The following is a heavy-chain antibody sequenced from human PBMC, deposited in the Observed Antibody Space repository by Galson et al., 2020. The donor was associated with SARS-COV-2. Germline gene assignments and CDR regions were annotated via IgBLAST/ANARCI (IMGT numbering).Heavy chain of an antibody. CDR1: GYTFTGYY. V-gene: IGHV1-2*02. J-gene: IGHJ4*02. CDR3: ARGGADYYDSRGHYNGLYDY. D-gene: IGHD3-22*01. Sequence: ASVKVSCKASGYTFTGYYIHWVRQAPGQRLEWMACINPNSGGTNYAQKFQGRVTMTSDTSISTAYMELSSLRSDDTAVFYCARGGADYYDSRGHYNGLYDYWGQGTLVTVSP. CDR2: INPNSGGT.